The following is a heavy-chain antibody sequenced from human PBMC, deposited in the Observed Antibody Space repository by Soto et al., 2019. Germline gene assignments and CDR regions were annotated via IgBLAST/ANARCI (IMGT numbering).Heavy chain of an antibody. V-gene: IGHV3-7*01. CDR2: IKQDGSEK. D-gene: IGHD2-15*01. Sequence: GGSLRLSCAASGFTFSSYWMSWVRQAPGKGLEWVANIKQDGSEKYYVDSVKGRFTISRDNAKNSLYLQMNSLRAEDTAVYYCAREGQADNYYNSDMDVWGQGTKVTVSS. J-gene: IGHJ6*02. CDR3: AREGQADNYYNSDMDV. CDR1: GFTFSSYW.